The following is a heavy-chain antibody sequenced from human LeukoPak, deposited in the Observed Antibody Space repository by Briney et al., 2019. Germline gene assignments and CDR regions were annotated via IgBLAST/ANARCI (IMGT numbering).Heavy chain of an antibody. D-gene: IGHD2-2*02. V-gene: IGHV3-30*04. J-gene: IGHJ6*03. Sequence: GGSLRLSCAASGFTFSSYAMHWVRQAPGKGLEWVAVISYDGSNKYYADSVKGRFTISRDNAKNSLYLQMNSLRAEDTALYYCARVGCSSTSCYSDYYCYMDVWGKGTTVTVSS. CDR3: ARVGCSSTSCYSDYYCYMDV. CDR1: GFTFSSYA. CDR2: ISYDGSNK.